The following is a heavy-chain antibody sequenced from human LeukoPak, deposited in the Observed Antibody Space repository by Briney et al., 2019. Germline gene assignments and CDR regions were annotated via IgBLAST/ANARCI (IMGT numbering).Heavy chain of an antibody. Sequence: GGSLRLSCAASGFTFSSYAMHWVRQAPGKGLEWVAVISYDGSNKYYADSVKGRFTISRDNAKNSLYLQMNSLRAEDTAVYYCARDRPLLWYSSIYYYGMDVWGQGTTVTVSS. D-gene: IGHD6-13*01. CDR3: ARDRPLLWYSSIYYYGMDV. J-gene: IGHJ6*02. CDR2: ISYDGSNK. V-gene: IGHV3-30-3*01. CDR1: GFTFSSYA.